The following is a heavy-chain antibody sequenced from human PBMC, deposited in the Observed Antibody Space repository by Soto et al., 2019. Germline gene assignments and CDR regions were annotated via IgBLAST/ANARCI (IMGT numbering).Heavy chain of an antibody. CDR2: ISYDGSNK. J-gene: IGHJ6*03. Sequence: QVQLVESGGGVVQPGRSLRLSCAASGFTFSSYGMHWVRQAPGKGLEWVALISYDGSNKYYADSVKGRFTISRDNSKNSLDLQMISVKAADTDVYYCAKHRDCYYYMDVWGKGTTVTVSS. CDR1: GFTFSSYG. V-gene: IGHV3-30*18. CDR3: AKHRDCYYYMDV.